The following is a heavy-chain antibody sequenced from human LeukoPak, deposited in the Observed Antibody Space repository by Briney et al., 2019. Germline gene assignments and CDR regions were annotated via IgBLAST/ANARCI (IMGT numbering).Heavy chain of an antibody. D-gene: IGHD5-18*01. CDR1: GFTFRSYA. CDR2: IWYDGSNK. Sequence: GGSLRLSCAASGFTFRSYAMTWVRQAPGKGLEWVAVIWYDGSNKYYADSVKGRFTISRDNSKNTLYLQMNSLRAEDTAVYYCARVYSYGHYYYYGMDVWGQGTTVTVSS. J-gene: IGHJ6*02. V-gene: IGHV3-33*08. CDR3: ARVYSYGHYYYYGMDV.